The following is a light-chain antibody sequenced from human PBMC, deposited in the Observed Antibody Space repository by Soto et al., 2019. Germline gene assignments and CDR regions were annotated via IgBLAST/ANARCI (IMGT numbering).Light chain of an antibody. CDR1: QTISRW. J-gene: IGKJ5*01. CDR2: DAS. Sequence: DIQLTQTPSTLSATVGDEVTITCRASQTISRWLAWYQQKPGRASKLLIYDASTLESGVPSRFSGSGSETEFTLTISRLQPDDFATYFCHSRAFGQGTRLEI. V-gene: IGKV1-5*01. CDR3: HSRA.